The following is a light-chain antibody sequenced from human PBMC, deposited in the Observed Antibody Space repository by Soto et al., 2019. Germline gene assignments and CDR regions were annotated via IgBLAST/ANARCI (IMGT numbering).Light chain of an antibody. Sequence: EIVLTQSPATLSLSPGERATLSCRASQGLSSYLAWYQQKPGQAPRHLIYDASNRATGVPARFSGSGSGTDFTLTISSLEPEDFAVYYCQQRSSWPPTFGQGTKLEIK. J-gene: IGKJ2*01. V-gene: IGKV3-11*01. CDR3: QQRSSWPPT. CDR1: QGLSSY. CDR2: DAS.